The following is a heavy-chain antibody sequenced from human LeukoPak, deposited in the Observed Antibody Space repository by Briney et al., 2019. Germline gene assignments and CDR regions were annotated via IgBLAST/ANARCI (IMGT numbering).Heavy chain of an antibody. Sequence: PSETLSLTCTVPGGSISSYYWSWIRQPPGKGLEWIGYIYYSGSTNYNPSLKSRVTISVDTSKNQFSLKLSSVTAADTAVYYCARDLETGTTSRRFDYWGQGTLVTVSS. D-gene: IGHD1-7*01. J-gene: IGHJ4*02. CDR2: IYYSGST. V-gene: IGHV4-59*01. CDR3: ARDLETGTTSRRFDY. CDR1: GGSISSYY.